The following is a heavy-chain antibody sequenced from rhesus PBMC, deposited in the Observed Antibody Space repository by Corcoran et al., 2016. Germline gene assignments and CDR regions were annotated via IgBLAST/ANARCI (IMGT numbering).Heavy chain of an antibody. V-gene: IGHV4S11*01. J-gene: IGHJ4*01. Sequence: QVQLQESGPGLVKPLETLSLTCAVSGGSISSNYWSWIRQPPGKGLEWIGYIYGCGSSTNYNPALKIRVTLSVDTSKNQFSLKLSSVTAADTAVYYCARVWGHWGQGVLVTVSS. CDR2: IYGCGSST. CDR3: ARVWGH. D-gene: IGHD3-34*01. CDR1: GGSISSNY.